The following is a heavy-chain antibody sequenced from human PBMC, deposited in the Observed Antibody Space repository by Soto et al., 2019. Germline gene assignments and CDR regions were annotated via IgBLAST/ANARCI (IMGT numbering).Heavy chain of an antibody. V-gene: IGHV3-48*01. CDR3: ARSVLVSQFGDY. Sequence: EVQLVESGGGLVQPGGSLRLSCAASGFTFSSYSMNWVRQAPGKGLEWVSYISSSSSTIYYADSVKGRFTISRDNAKNSLYLQMNTLRAEDTAVYYCARSVLVSQFGDYWGQGTRVTVSP. CDR2: ISSSSSTI. J-gene: IGHJ4*02. CDR1: GFTFSSYS. D-gene: IGHD3-10*01.